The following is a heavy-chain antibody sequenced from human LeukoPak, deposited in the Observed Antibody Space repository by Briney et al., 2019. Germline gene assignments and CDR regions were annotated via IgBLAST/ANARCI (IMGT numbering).Heavy chain of an antibody. CDR1: GGTFSSYA. CDR3: AREGYCSGGDCHRTFDY. Sequence: ASVKVSCKASGGTFSSYAISWVRQAPGQGFEWMGGIIPIFGTANYAQKFQGRVTITADESTSTAYMELSSLRSEDTAVYYCAREGYCSGGDCHRTFDYWGRGTLVTVSS. V-gene: IGHV1-69*13. CDR2: IIPIFGTA. J-gene: IGHJ4*02. D-gene: IGHD2-15*01.